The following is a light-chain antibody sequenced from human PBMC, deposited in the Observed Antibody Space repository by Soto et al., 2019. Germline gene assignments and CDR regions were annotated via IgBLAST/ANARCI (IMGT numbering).Light chain of an antibody. V-gene: IGKV3-20*01. CDR1: QRVGNNY. Sequence: PGERATLSCRASQRVGNNYVAWYQQKPGQAPRLLIHDASSRATGIPDRFRGSGSGTDFTLTISRLELEDFAVYFCQQCATSPLTFGQGTRVDIK. J-gene: IGKJ1*01. CDR3: QQCATSPLT. CDR2: DAS.